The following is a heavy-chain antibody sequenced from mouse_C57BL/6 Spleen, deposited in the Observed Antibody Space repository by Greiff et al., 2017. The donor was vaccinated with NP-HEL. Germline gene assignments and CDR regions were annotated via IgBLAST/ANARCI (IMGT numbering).Heavy chain of an antibody. CDR2: ISSGSSTI. CDR3: ASYYSKLGYFDV. D-gene: IGHD2-5*01. V-gene: IGHV5-17*01. Sequence: EVKLVESGGGLVKPGGSLKLSCAASGFTFSDYGMHWVRQAPEKGLEWVAYISSGSSTIYYADTVKGRFTISRDNAKNTLFLQMTSLRSEDTAMYYCASYYSKLGYFDVWGTGTTVTVSS. J-gene: IGHJ1*03. CDR1: GFTFSDYG.